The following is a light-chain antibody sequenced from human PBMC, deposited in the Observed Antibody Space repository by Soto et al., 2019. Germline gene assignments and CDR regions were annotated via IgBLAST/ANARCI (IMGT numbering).Light chain of an antibody. J-gene: IGKJ1*01. Sequence: DIRVTQSPSSLSASVGDRVTITCRASQSISSWLAWYQQKPGKAPKLLIYKASSLESGVPSRFSGSGSGTEFTLTISSLQPDDFATYYCQQYNSYLWTFGQGTKVDIK. V-gene: IGKV1-5*03. CDR1: QSISSW. CDR3: QQYNSYLWT. CDR2: KAS.